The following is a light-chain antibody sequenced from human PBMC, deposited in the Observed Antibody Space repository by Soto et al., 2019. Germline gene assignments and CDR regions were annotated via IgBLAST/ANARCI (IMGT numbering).Light chain of an antibody. J-gene: IGLJ2*01. V-gene: IGLV2-14*01. Sequence: QSVLTQPASVSGSPGQSITISCTGTSSDVGGYNYVSWYQQHPGKAPKLMIYDVSNRPSGVSNRFSGSKSGNTASLTISGLQGEDGADYYCRSYTSSSTYVVFGGGTKLTVL. CDR3: RSYTSSSTYVV. CDR1: SSDVGGYNY. CDR2: DVS.